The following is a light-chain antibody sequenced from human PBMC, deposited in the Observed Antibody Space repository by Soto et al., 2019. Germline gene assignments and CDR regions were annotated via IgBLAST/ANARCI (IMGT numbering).Light chain of an antibody. V-gene: IGLV1-51*01. Sequence: QSVLTQPPSVSAAPGQDVTISCSGSSSNLAYNSLSWYQQLPGTAPKLRIYDDNKRPSGIPARFSGSKSGTSATLGITGLETGDEADYYCGAWDDSLNVYVFGSGTKLTVL. CDR2: DDN. CDR1: SSNLAYNS. J-gene: IGLJ1*01. CDR3: GAWDDSLNVYV.